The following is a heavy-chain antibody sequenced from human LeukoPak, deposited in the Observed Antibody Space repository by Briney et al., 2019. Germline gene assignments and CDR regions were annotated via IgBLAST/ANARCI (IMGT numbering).Heavy chain of an antibody. Sequence: GGSLRLSCAASGFTISNLWMTWVRQAPGKGLECVANIKGDGSEKNYVDSVKGRFTISRDDAKNSLYLQMNGLRAEDTAVYYCVKQAGVYWGQGTLVTVSS. CDR3: VKQAGVY. J-gene: IGHJ4*02. CDR2: IKGDGSEK. D-gene: IGHD6-19*01. CDR1: GFTISNLW. V-gene: IGHV3-7*01.